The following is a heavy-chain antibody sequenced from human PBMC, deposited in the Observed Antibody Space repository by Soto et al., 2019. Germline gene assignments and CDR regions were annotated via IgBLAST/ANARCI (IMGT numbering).Heavy chain of an antibody. CDR3: ARDAGDGYNPGDY. CDR1: GFTFSSYW. D-gene: IGHD5-12*01. CDR2: IKQDGSEK. Sequence: GGSLRLSFAAPGFTFSSYWMSWVRQAPGKGLEWVANIKQDGSEKYYVDSVKGRFTISRDNAKNSLYLQMNSLRAEDTAVYYCARDAGDGYNPGDYWGQGTLVTVSS. J-gene: IGHJ4*02. V-gene: IGHV3-7*03.